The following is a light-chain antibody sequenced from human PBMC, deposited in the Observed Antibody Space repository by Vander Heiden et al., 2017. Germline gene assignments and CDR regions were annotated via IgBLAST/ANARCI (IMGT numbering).Light chain of an antibody. CDR2: DVS. J-gene: IGLJ1*01. Sequence: QSALTQPASGSGSPGQSITIPCSGTSSDIGAYNYVSWVQQHPDKAPKLIIYDVSIRPSGVSNRFSGSKSGNTASLTISGLLPEDEADYFCSSYTSTSTLYVFGTGTKVTVL. CDR1: SSDIGAYNY. CDR3: SSYTSTSTLYV. V-gene: IGLV2-14*01.